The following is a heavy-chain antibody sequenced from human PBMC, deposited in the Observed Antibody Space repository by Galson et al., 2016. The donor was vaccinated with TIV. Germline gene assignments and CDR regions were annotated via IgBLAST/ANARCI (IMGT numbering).Heavy chain of an antibody. CDR2: IYSDGRP. V-gene: IGHV3-53*01. J-gene: IGHJ6*02. CDR1: GFIVNNNQ. Sequence: SLRLSCAASGFIVNNNQMSWVRQAPGKGLEWISVIYSDGRPYYANSVAGRFTISRGDSKNTLYLQMTSLRAEDTAVYYCARDLYYDASGYYFYYYGMDVWGQGTTVTVSS. D-gene: IGHD3-3*01. CDR3: ARDLYYDASGYYFYYYGMDV.